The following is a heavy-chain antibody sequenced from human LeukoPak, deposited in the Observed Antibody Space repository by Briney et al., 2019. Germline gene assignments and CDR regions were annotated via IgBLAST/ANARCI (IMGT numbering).Heavy chain of an antibody. D-gene: IGHD3-3*01. J-gene: IGHJ5*02. CDR3: ARGYYDFWSGLSGIWFDP. CDR1: GGSFSGYY. Sequence: SETLSLTCAVYGGSFSGYYWSWIRQPPGKGLEWIGEINYSGSTNYNPPLKSRVTISVDTSKNQFSLKLSSVTAADTAVYYCARGYYDFWSGLSGIWFDPWGQGTLVTVSS. V-gene: IGHV4-34*01. CDR2: INYSGST.